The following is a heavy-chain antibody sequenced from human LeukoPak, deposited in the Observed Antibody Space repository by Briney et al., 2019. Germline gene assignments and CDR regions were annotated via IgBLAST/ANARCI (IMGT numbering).Heavy chain of an antibody. CDR2: IYHSGST. V-gene: IGHV4-38-2*02. J-gene: IGHJ4*02. D-gene: IGHD6-19*01. Sequence: SSETLSLTCTVSGYSISSGYYWGWIRQPPGKGLEWIGSIYHSGSTYYNPSLKSRVTISVDTSKNQFSLKLSSVTAADTAVYYCARSEWLVSSLDYWGQGTLVTVSS. CDR3: ARSEWLVSSLDY. CDR1: GYSISSGYY.